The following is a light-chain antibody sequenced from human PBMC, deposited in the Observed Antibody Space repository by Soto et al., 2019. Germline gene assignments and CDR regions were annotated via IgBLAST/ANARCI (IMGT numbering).Light chain of an antibody. Sequence: LTQSPGTLSLSPGERATLSCRASQSVSSNYFAWYQQKSGQAPRLLIYGASNRATGIPDSFSGSGSGTDFTLTIRRLGPEDFAVYYCQQYDTSPRTFGQGTKVEFK. V-gene: IGKV3-20*01. CDR3: QQYDTSPRT. CDR1: QSVSSNY. CDR2: GAS. J-gene: IGKJ1*01.